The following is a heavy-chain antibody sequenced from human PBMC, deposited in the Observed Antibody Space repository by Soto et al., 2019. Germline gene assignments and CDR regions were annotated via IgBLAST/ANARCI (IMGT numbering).Heavy chain of an antibody. J-gene: IGHJ6*02. Sequence: PGGSLRLGCAASGLAFSTYEMKWVRQAPGKGLEWVSYISSSGSTIYYADSVKGRFTISRDNAKNSLYLQMNSLRAEDTAVYYCALLSMDYYGMDVWGQGTTVTVSS. D-gene: IGHD2-21*01. CDR2: ISSSGSTI. CDR1: GLAFSTYE. CDR3: ALLSMDYYGMDV. V-gene: IGHV3-48*03.